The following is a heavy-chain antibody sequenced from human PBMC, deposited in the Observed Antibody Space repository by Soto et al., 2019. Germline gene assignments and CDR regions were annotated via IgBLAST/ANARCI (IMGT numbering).Heavy chain of an antibody. J-gene: IGHJ6*02. CDR1: GGTFSSYA. Sequence: ASVKVSCKASGGTFSSYAISWVRQAPGQGLEWMGGIIPIFGTANYAQKFQGRVTITADESTSTAYMELSSLRSEDTAVYYCARVLYYGYSYGYYYYGMDVWGQGTTVTVSS. V-gene: IGHV1-69*13. CDR2: IIPIFGTA. D-gene: IGHD5-18*01. CDR3: ARVLYYGYSYGYYYYGMDV.